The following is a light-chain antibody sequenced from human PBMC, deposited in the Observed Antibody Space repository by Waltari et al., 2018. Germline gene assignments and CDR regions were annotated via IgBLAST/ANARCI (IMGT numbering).Light chain of an antibody. V-gene: IGKV4-1*01. Sequence: DIVMTQSPDYLAVSLGDRDTINCRSSQSVLYSFENKNHLAWYQQKPGQPPKVLIYWPSTRESGVPDRFSGSGSETDFSLTISSLQAEDVAVYYCQQYYDIPFTFGPGTKVEIK. J-gene: IGKJ3*01. CDR2: WPS. CDR3: QQYYDIPFT. CDR1: QSVLYSFENKNH.